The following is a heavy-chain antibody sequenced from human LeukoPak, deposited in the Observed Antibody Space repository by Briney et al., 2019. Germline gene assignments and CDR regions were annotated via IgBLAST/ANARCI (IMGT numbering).Heavy chain of an antibody. J-gene: IGHJ4*02. CDR3: ARVRGYSSGWYGVGSS. Sequence: SETLSLTCAVYGGSFSGYYWSWIRQPPGKGLEWIGEINHSGSTNYNPSLKSRVTISVDTSKNQFSLKLSSVTAADTAVYYCARVRGYSSGWYGVGSSWGQGTLVTVSS. CDR1: GGSFSGYY. V-gene: IGHV4-34*01. D-gene: IGHD6-19*01. CDR2: INHSGST.